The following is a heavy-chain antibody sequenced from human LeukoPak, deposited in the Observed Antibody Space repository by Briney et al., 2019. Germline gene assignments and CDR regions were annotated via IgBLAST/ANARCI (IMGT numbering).Heavy chain of an antibody. V-gene: IGHV3-30*01. Sequence: GRSLRLSCAASGFTFSSYAMHWVRQAPGKGLEWVAVISYDGSNKYYADSVKGRFTISRDNSKNTLYLQMNSLRAEDTAVYYCARGITIFGVVGSHAFDIWGQGTMVTVSS. CDR1: GFTFSSYA. CDR2: ISYDGSNK. J-gene: IGHJ3*02. D-gene: IGHD3-3*01. CDR3: ARGITIFGVVGSHAFDI.